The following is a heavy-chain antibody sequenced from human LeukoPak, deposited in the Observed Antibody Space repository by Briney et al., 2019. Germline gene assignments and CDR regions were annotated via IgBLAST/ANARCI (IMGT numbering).Heavy chain of an antibody. CDR2: ISSSSSYI. CDR1: GFTFSSYS. V-gene: IGHV3-21*01. CDR3: ARDWDRSGYSYGYLYYYGMDV. J-gene: IGHJ6*02. Sequence: GGSLRLSCAASGFTFSSYSMNWVRQAPGKGLEWVSSISSSSSYIYYADSVQGRFTISRDNAKNSLYLQMNSLRAEDTAVYYCARDWDRSGYSYGYLYYYGMDVWGQGTTVTVSS. D-gene: IGHD5-18*01.